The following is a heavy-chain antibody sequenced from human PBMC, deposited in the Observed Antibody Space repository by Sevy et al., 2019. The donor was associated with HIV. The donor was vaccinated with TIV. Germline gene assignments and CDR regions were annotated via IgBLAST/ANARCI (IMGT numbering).Heavy chain of an antibody. Sequence: GGSLRLSCAASGFTFSSYWMHWVRQAPGKGLVWVSRINSDGSSTSYADSVKGRFTISRDNAKNTLYLQMNSLRAEDTAVYYCARDPYYYDSSGYPHGAFDIWGQGTMVTVSS. CDR2: INSDGSST. D-gene: IGHD3-22*01. V-gene: IGHV3-74*01. J-gene: IGHJ3*02. CDR1: GFTFSSYW. CDR3: ARDPYYYDSSGYPHGAFDI.